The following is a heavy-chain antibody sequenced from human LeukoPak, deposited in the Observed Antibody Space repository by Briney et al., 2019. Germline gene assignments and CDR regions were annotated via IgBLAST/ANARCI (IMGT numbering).Heavy chain of an antibody. J-gene: IGHJ4*02. CDR1: GFTVSSNY. CDR3: AKVRSRWVDY. D-gene: IGHD2-2*01. Sequence: GGSLRLSCAASGFTVSSNYMSWVRQAPGEGLEWVSAISGSGGSTYYADSVKGRFTISRDNSKNTLYLQMNSLRAEDTAVYYCAKVRSRWVDYWGQGTLVTVSS. CDR2: ISGSGGST. V-gene: IGHV3-23*01.